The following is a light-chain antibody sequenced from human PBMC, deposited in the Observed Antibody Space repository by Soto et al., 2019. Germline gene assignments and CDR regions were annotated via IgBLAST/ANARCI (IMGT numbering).Light chain of an antibody. V-gene: IGKV1-39*01. CDR1: QSTSNY. CDR2: AAS. Sequence: DIQMTQSPSSLSASVGDRVTITCRASQSTSNYLNWYQQKPGQAPKLLIYAASSLQTGVPSRFSGGGSGPDFTLTISSLQPEDFATYYCQQTYSTLLTFGGGTKVDIK. J-gene: IGKJ4*01. CDR3: QQTYSTLLT.